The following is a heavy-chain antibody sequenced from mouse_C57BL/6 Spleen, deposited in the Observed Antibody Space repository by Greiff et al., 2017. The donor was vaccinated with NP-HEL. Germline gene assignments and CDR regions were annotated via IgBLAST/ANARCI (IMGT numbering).Heavy chain of an antibody. D-gene: IGHD4-1*01. CDR2: INPSNGGT. J-gene: IGHJ4*01. CDR1: GYTFTSYW. CDR3: AREGLTGTLYYAMDY. Sequence: QVQLKQPGTELVKPGASVKLSCKASGYTFTSYWMHWVKQRPGQGLEWIGNINPSNGGTNYNEKFKSKATLTVDKSSSTAYMQLSSLTSEDSAVYYCAREGLTGTLYYAMDYWGQGTSVTVSS. V-gene: IGHV1-53*01.